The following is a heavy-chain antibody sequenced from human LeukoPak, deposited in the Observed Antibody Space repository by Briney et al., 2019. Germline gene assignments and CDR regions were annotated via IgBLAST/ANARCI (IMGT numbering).Heavy chain of an antibody. CDR2: ISGSGGST. V-gene: IGHV3-23*01. J-gene: IGHJ6*03. Sequence: GGTLRLSCAASGFTLSSYGMSWVRQAPGKGLEWVSAISGSGGSTYYADSVKGRFTISRDNSKNTLYLQMNSLRAEDTAVYYCATTSYSYGHYYYYYYYMDVWGKGTTVTISS. CDR1: GFTLSSYG. CDR3: ATTSYSYGHYYYYYYYMDV. D-gene: IGHD5-18*01.